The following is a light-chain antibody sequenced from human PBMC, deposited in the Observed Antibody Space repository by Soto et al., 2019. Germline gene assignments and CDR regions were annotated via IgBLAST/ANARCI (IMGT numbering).Light chain of an antibody. CDR3: QQYGTSPWT. Sequence: DIVLTQSPGTLSLSPGVRATLSCRASQSINSNYLAWYHLKPGQAPRLLIYGASIRATAIPHRFSGSVSWTDFSLTSSRLDPEDFAVYFCQQYGTSPWTFGQGTKVEFK. CDR2: GAS. J-gene: IGKJ1*01. V-gene: IGKV3-20*01. CDR1: QSINSNY.